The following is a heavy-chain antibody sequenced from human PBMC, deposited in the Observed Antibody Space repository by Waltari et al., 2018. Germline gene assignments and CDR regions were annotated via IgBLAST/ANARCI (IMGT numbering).Heavy chain of an antibody. CDR3: ARSLHVFKAAAGMFDY. CDR1: DDSISSGDYY. CDR2: NYYSGTT. D-gene: IGHD6-13*01. Sequence: QLQLQESGPGLVKPSGTLSLTCTVSDDSISSGDYYWGWNRQPPGKGLEWIGCNYYSGTTSYNPSLRSRVTMSVDTSKKQFSLKLSSVTAADTAVYYCARSLHVFKAAAGMFDYWGQGTLVTVSS. J-gene: IGHJ4*02. V-gene: IGHV4-39*01.